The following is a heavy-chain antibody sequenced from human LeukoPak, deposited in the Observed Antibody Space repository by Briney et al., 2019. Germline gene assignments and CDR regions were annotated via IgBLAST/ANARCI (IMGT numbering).Heavy chain of an antibody. CDR3: ASLGHYYGSGSYYGPGYYYYYGMDV. CDR2: IYPGDSDT. Sequence: GESLKISCKGSGYSFTSYWIGWVRQMPGKGLEWMGIIYPGDSDTRYSPSFQGQVTISADKSISTAYLQWSGLKASDTAMYYCASLGHYYGSGSYYGPGYYYYYGMDVWGQGTTVTVSS. V-gene: IGHV5-51*01. CDR1: GYSFTSYW. D-gene: IGHD3-10*01. J-gene: IGHJ6*02.